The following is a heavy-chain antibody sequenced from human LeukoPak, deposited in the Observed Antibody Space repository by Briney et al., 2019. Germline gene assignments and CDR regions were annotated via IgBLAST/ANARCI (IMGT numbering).Heavy chain of an antibody. Sequence: ASVKVSCKASGYTFTSYYMHWVRQAPGQGREWMGIINPSGGSTSYAQKFQGRVTMTRDTSTSTVYMELSSLRSEDTAVYYCARVAVAGRSVDYWGQGTLVTVSS. CDR2: INPSGGST. CDR3: ARVAVAGRSVDY. J-gene: IGHJ4*02. D-gene: IGHD6-19*01. CDR1: GYTFTSYY. V-gene: IGHV1-46*01.